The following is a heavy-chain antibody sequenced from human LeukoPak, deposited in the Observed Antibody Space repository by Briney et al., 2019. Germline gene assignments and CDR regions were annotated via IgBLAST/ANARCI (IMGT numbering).Heavy chain of an antibody. Sequence: QPGGSLRLSCAASGFTFSGSAMHWVRQASGKGLEWVGRIRSNANSYATAYAASVKGRFTISRDDSKNTAYLQMNSLKTEDTAVYYCTRPPDYYDSSGYYSHDYWGQGTLVTVSS. CDR1: GFTFSGSA. D-gene: IGHD3-22*01. CDR3: TRPPDYYDSSGYYSHDY. CDR2: IRSNANSYAT. V-gene: IGHV3-73*01. J-gene: IGHJ4*02.